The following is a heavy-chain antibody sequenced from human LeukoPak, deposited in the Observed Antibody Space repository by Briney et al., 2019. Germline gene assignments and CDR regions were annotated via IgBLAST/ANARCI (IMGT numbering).Heavy chain of an antibody. D-gene: IGHD4-11*01. J-gene: IGHJ4*03. CDR3: ARDAQRGFDYSNSLKN. CDR2: IWSDATNR. Sequence: GGSLRLSCAASGFIFSHHGMHWVRQAPGKGLEWVAVIWSDATNRFYADSVKGRFTISRDNSQNTVSLQMNNLRVKDTAIYYCARDAQRGFDYSNSLKNWGHGTLVTVSS. CDR1: GFIFSHHG. V-gene: IGHV3-33*01.